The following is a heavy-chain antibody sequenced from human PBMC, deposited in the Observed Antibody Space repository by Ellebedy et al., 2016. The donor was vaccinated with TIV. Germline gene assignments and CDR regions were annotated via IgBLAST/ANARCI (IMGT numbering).Heavy chain of an antibody. CDR1: GYSFTSYW. D-gene: IGHD1-26*01. CDR2: IYPGDSDT. CDR3: ARHEHPRVGSYFPDY. J-gene: IGHJ4*02. Sequence: GGSLRLSCKGSGYSFTSYWIGWVRQMPGKGLEWMGIIYPGDSDTRYSPSFQGQVTISADKSISTAYLQWSSLKASDTAMYYCARHEHPRVGSYFPDYWGQGTLVTVSS. V-gene: IGHV5-51*01.